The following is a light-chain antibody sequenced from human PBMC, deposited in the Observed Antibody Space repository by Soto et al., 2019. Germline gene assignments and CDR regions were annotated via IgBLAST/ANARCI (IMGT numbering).Light chain of an antibody. V-gene: IGLV1-47*01. CDR3: ATWDASLSGNII. J-gene: IGLJ7*01. CDR1: SPNIGGNY. Sequence: QPVLTQPPSTSGTPGQRVTIPCFESSPNIGGNYVFWYQHLPGTAPNLLIYRNNQRPSGVPDRFSGSKSGTSASLAIRGLRAEDEADYYCATWDASLSGNIIFGGGTQLTVL. CDR2: RNN.